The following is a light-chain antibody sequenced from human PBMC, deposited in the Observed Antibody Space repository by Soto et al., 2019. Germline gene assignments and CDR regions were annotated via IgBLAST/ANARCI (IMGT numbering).Light chain of an antibody. CDR1: QSVNIY. CDR3: QQRSNWRVT. V-gene: IGKV3-11*01. CDR2: DVS. J-gene: IGKJ4*01. Sequence: EIVLTQSPATLSLSPGERATLSCRASQSVNIYLAWYQQKPGQAPRLLIYDVSNRATGIPARFSGSGSGTDFTLTISSLEPEDIAVYYCQQRSNWRVTFGGGTKVDIK.